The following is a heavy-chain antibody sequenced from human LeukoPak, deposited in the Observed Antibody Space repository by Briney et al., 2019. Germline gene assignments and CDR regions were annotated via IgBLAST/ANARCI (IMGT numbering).Heavy chain of an antibody. D-gene: IGHD6-13*01. V-gene: IGHV4-59*01. CDR2: IYYSGST. J-gene: IGHJ4*02. Sequence: SETLSLTCTVSGGSISSYYWSWIRQPPGKGLEWIGYIYYSGSTNYNPSLKSRVTISVDTSKNKFSLKLSSVTAADTAVYYCARGFRGSSSWYNYWGQGTLVTVSS. CDR1: GGSISSYY. CDR3: ARGFRGSSSWYNY.